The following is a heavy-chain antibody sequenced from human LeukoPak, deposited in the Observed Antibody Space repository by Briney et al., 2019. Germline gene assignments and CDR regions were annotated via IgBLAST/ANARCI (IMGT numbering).Heavy chain of an antibody. D-gene: IGHD4-11*01. J-gene: IGHJ3*02. Sequence: SETLSLTCTVSGGSISSYYWSWIRQPAGKGLEWIGRIYTSESTNYNPSLKSRVTMSVDTSKNQFSLKLSSVTAADTAVYYCARGAPHTTGDAFDIWGQGTMVTVSS. CDR3: ARGAPHTTGDAFDI. CDR2: IYTSEST. CDR1: GGSISSYY. V-gene: IGHV4-4*07.